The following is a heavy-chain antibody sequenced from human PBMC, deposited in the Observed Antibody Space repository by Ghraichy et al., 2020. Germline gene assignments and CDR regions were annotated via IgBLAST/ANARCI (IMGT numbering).Heavy chain of an antibody. CDR1: GGSISSYY. Sequence: SETLSLTCTVSGGSISSYYWSWIRQPPGKGLEWIGYIYYSGSTNYNPSLKSRVTISVDTSKNQFSLKLSSVTAADTAVYYCATYSNYPTPYYYYGMDVWGQGTTVTVSS. V-gene: IGHV4-59*01. D-gene: IGHD4-11*01. CDR3: ATYSNYPTPYYYYGMDV. CDR2: IYYSGST. J-gene: IGHJ6*02.